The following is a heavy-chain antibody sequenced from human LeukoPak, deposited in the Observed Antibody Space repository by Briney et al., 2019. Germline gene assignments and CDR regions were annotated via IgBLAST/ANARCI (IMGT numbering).Heavy chain of an antibody. V-gene: IGHV4-34*01. CDR3: ASQSRDGYNLRFDY. J-gene: IGHJ4*02. CDR1: GESFSGYY. Sequence: PSETLSLTCGVYGESFSGYYWNWIRQPPGKGLEWIGEINHSGSTNYNPSLKSRVTISVDTSKNQFSLKLSSVTAADTAVYYCASQSRDGYNLRFDYWGQGTLVTVSS. CDR2: INHSGST. D-gene: IGHD5-24*01.